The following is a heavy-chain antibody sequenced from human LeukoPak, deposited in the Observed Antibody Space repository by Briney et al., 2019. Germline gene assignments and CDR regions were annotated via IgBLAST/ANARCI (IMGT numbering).Heavy chain of an antibody. D-gene: IGHD6-13*01. Sequence: SETLSLTCTVSGGSISSYYWSWIRQPAGKGLEWIGRIYTSGNTNYNPSLKSRVTMSVDTSKNQFSLRLSSVTAADTAVYYCAAHIDSSSWYGVGAVRDYWGQGTLVTVSS. J-gene: IGHJ4*02. CDR3: AAHIDSSSWYGVGAVRDY. CDR2: IYTSGNT. V-gene: IGHV4-4*07. CDR1: GGSISSYY.